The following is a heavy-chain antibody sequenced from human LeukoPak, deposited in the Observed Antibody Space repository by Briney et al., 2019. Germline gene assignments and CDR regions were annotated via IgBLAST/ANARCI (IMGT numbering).Heavy chain of an antibody. CDR3: ARDEQSYYDILTGIDY. V-gene: IGHV1-46*01. D-gene: IGHD3-9*01. J-gene: IGHJ4*02. CDR1: GYTFTGYY. CDR2: INPSGGST. Sequence: ASVKVSCKASGYTFTGYYMHWVRQAPGQGLEWMGIINPSGGSTSYAQKFQGRVTMTRDTSTSTVYMELSSLRSEDTAVYYCARDEQSYYDILTGIDYWGQGTLVTVSS.